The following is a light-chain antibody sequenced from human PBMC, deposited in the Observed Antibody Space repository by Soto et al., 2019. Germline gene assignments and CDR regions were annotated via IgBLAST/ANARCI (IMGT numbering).Light chain of an antibody. Sequence: QSALTQPPSVSGSPGQSVTISCTGTSGDVGGFNYVSWYQHHPGKAPKLMIYDVSKRPSGVPDRFSGSKSGNTASLTISGLQAEDEADYYCCSYAGGYTHYVFATGTKLTVL. V-gene: IGLV2-11*01. CDR1: SGDVGGFNY. CDR3: CSYAGGYTHYV. CDR2: DVS. J-gene: IGLJ1*01.